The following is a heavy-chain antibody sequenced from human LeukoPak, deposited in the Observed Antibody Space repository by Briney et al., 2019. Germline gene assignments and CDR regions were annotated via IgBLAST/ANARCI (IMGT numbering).Heavy chain of an antibody. J-gene: IGHJ6*03. V-gene: IGHV3-23*01. CDR3: AKESKFSGSYPGDYYMDV. D-gene: IGHD1-26*01. CDR2: ISGSGGRT. Sequence: GGSLRLSCAASGFTFSSNAMSWVRQAPGKGLEWVSPISGSGGRTYYADSVKGRFTISRDNSKNTLYLQMNSLRAEDTAVYYCAKESKFSGSYPGDYYMDVWGKGTTVTISS. CDR1: GFTFSSNA.